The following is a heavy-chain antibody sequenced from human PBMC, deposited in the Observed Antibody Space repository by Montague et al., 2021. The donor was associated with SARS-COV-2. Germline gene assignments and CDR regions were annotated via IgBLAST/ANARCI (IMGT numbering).Heavy chain of an antibody. CDR1: GDSVGSNTAA. CDR2: TNYRPKWTS. J-gene: IGHJ4*02. D-gene: IGHD4-17*01. Sequence: CAISGDSVGSNTAAWNSNRQTPARRFERLGMTNYRPKWTSDYATSVEGRISIDPDTSKNQFFLHLRSVTPEDTGVYYCVRDTGSAQAGFDAWGQGTLVTVSS. CDR3: VRDTGSAQAGFDA. V-gene: IGHV6-1*01.